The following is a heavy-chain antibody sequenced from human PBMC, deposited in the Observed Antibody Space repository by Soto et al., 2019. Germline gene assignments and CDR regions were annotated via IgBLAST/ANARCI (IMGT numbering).Heavy chain of an antibody. Sequence: EVQLVESGGGLVKPGGSLRLSCAASGFTFSNAWMSWVRQAPGKGLEWVGRIKSKTDGGTTDYAAPVKGRFTISRDDSKNTLYLQMNSLKTEDTAVYYCTTEAENYYDLNGDYWGQGTLVTVSS. CDR2: IKSKTDGGTT. D-gene: IGHD3-22*01. CDR1: GFTFSNAW. J-gene: IGHJ4*02. CDR3: TTEAENYYDLNGDY. V-gene: IGHV3-15*01.